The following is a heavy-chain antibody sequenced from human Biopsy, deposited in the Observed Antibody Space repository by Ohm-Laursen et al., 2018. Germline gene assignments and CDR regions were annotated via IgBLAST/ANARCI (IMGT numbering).Heavy chain of an antibody. J-gene: IGHJ6*02. CDR1: GFSFSSYG. CDR2: MSDDGRNE. Sequence: SLRLSCSASGFSFSSYGMHWVCQAPGQGLEWVAFMSDDGRNEYYANSVKGRFTISRDNSKNTLYLQMNSLRPEDTAVYYCAKGWFPYADYARAPGVDVWGQGTTVTVSS. V-gene: IGHV3-30*18. D-gene: IGHD3-16*01. CDR3: AKGWFPYADYARAPGVDV.